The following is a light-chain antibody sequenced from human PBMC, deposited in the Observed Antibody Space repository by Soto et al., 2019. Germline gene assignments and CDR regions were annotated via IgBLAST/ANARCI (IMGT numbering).Light chain of an antibody. J-gene: IGLJ2*01. Sequence: QSVLTQPPSTSGTPGQRVTISCSGSSSNIGSNTVNWYQQLPGTAPKLLIYSNNQRPSGVPDRFSGSKSGTSASLAISGLQSEDEGDYYCAAWDDSLNCVVFGGGTKLTVL. CDR2: SNN. CDR3: AAWDDSLNCVV. V-gene: IGLV1-44*01. CDR1: SSNIGSNT.